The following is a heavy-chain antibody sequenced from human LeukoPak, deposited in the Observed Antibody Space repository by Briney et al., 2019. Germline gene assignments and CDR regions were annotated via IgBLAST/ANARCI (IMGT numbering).Heavy chain of an antibody. CDR1: GYTFTSYY. CDR3: ARDLRAPYCSSTSCYTYYFDY. Sequence: ASVKVSCKASGYTFTSYYMHWVRQAPGQGLEWMGIINPSGGSTSYAQKFQGRATMTRDTSTSTVYMELSSLRSEDTAVYYCARDLRAPYCSSTSCYTYYFDYWGQGTLVTVSS. V-gene: IGHV1-46*01. D-gene: IGHD2-2*02. CDR2: INPSGGST. J-gene: IGHJ4*02.